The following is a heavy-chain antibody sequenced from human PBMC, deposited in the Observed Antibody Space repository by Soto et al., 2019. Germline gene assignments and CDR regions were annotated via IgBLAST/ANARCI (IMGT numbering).Heavy chain of an antibody. CDR2: IYYSGST. J-gene: IGHJ4*02. CDR3: ARTYSSSSHFDY. Sequence: PSETLSLTCTVSGGSIRSYYWSWIRKPPGKGLEWIGYIYYSGSTNYNPSLKSRVTISVDTSKNQFSLKLSSVTAADTAVYYCARTYSSSSHFDYWGQGTLVTVSS. D-gene: IGHD6-6*01. V-gene: IGHV4-59*06. CDR1: GGSIRSYY.